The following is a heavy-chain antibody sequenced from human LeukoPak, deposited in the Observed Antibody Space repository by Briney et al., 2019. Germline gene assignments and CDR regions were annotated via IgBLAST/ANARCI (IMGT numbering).Heavy chain of an antibody. Sequence: SETLSLTCTVSGASISSSGSYWTWIRQHPGKGLEWIAYIYYTRSIYYNPSLKSRATMSVDTSKNQFSLKLNSVTAADTAVYYCARERSVGLGTSYYHYGVDVWGQGTSVTVSS. CDR1: GASISSSGSY. D-gene: IGHD1-7*01. J-gene: IGHJ6*02. V-gene: IGHV4-31*03. CDR3: ARERSVGLGTSYYHYGVDV. CDR2: IYYTRSI.